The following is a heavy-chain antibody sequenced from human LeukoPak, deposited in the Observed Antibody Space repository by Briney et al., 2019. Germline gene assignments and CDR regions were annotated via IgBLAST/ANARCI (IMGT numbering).Heavy chain of an antibody. Sequence: ASVKVSCKASGYTFTGYYMHWVRQAPGQGLEWMGWINPNSGGTNYAQKFQGRVTMTRDTSTSTVYMELSSLRSEDTAVYYCARDNGVTKYCSSTSCYLNWFDPWGQGTLVTVSS. D-gene: IGHD2-2*01. CDR1: GYTFTGYY. J-gene: IGHJ5*02. V-gene: IGHV1-2*02. CDR3: ARDNGVTKYCSSTSCYLNWFDP. CDR2: INPNSGGT.